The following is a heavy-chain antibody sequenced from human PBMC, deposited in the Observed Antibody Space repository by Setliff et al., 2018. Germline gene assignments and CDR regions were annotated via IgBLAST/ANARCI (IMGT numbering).Heavy chain of an antibody. J-gene: IGHJ3*02. CDR3: ASAPLLYSDSSGLSGTFDI. Sequence: SETLSLTCTVSGGSISSGEYYWSWIRQPPGKGLEFVGYIYYSGSTYYNPSLKSRVTISIDTSKNQFSLKVNSVTAADTAVYYCASAPLLYSDSSGLSGTFDIWGRGTMVTVSS. CDR2: IYYSGST. V-gene: IGHV4-30-4*08. CDR1: GGSISSGEYY. D-gene: IGHD3-22*01.